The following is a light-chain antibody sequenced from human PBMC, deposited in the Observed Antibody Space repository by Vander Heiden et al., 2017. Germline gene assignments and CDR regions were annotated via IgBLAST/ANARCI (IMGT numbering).Light chain of an antibody. CDR2: SVS. CDR3: QQTDSSPFT. Sequence: DIRMTQSPSSLSASVGDSVTITCRSSQPIISTYLHWYQQKPGRAPDLLISSVSTLQIGVPSRFGGSGSGTDFTLTISSLQPDDFATYYCQQTDSSPFTFGHGTKVDIK. V-gene: IGKV1-39*01. CDR1: QPIISTY. J-gene: IGKJ3*01.